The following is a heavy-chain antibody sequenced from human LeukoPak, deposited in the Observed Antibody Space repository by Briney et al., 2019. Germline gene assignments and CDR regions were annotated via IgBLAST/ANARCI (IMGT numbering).Heavy chain of an antibody. Sequence: SETLSLTCTVSGGSISSYYWSWIRQPPGKGLEWIGYIDYSGSTNYNPSLKSRVTISVDTSKNQFSLKLTSVTAADTAVYYCARDSAHGSGKYYFDYWGQGTLVTVSS. CDR2: IDYSGST. D-gene: IGHD3-3*01. V-gene: IGHV4-59*01. CDR3: ARDSAHGSGKYYFDY. CDR1: GGSISSYY. J-gene: IGHJ4*02.